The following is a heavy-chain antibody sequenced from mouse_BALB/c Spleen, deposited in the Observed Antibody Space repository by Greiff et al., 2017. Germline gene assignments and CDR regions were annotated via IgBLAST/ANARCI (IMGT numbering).Heavy chain of an antibody. CDR3: ARVITTGEFAC. Sequence: VLLLQSGAELVRPGVLVKLSCKASGFNIKDSYMHWVKQRPEQGLAWIGWLDPENGNTIYDPKFQGRASISADTPSNTAYLQLSSVKSEDSAVYNCARVITTGEFACWGRGTLVTVSA. J-gene: IGHJ3*01. CDR1: GFNIKDSY. D-gene: IGHD1-1*01. V-gene: IGHV14-1*02. CDR2: LDPENGNT.